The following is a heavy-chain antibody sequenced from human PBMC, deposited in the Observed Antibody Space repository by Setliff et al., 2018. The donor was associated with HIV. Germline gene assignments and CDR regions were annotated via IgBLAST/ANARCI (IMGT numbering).Heavy chain of an antibody. Sequence: PSETLSLTCTVSGGSISSYCWNWIRQPPGRGLEWIGYIFTSGSTKYNPSLQSRVTMSIDTSKNQFSLKLTSVTAADTAVYYCARRIDNSGSFPDKNWFDTWGQGSLVTAS. D-gene: IGHD3-10*01. CDR2: IFTSGST. V-gene: IGHV4-4*09. J-gene: IGHJ5*02. CDR1: GGSISSYC. CDR3: ARRIDNSGSFPDKNWFDT.